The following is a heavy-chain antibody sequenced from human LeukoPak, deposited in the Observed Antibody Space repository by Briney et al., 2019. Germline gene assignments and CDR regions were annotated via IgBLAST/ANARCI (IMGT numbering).Heavy chain of an antibody. CDR2: IYHSGST. V-gene: IGHV4-38-2*02. J-gene: IGHJ5*02. Sequence: SETLSLTCTVSGYSISSGYYWGWIRQPPGKGLEWIGSIYHSGSTYYNPSLKSRVTISVDTSKNQFSLKLSSVTAADTAVYYCARAPVRYSFDPWGQGTPVTVSS. CDR3: ARAPVRYSFDP. D-gene: IGHD1-14*01. CDR1: GYSISSGYY.